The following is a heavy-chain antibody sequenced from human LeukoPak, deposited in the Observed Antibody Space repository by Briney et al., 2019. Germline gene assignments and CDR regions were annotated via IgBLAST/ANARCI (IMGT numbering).Heavy chain of an antibody. Sequence: GGSLRLSCTASGLTFTYYAMTGVRQAPGKGLEWVSAISGSGGSTYYADSVKGRFTISRDNSKNTLYLQMNSLRAEDTAVYYCAKGSCSSSSCYVMYFLHWGQGTLVTVSS. V-gene: IGHV3-23*01. CDR1: GLTFTYYA. D-gene: IGHD2-2*01. J-gene: IGHJ1*01. CDR2: ISGSGGST. CDR3: AKGSCSSSSCYVMYFLH.